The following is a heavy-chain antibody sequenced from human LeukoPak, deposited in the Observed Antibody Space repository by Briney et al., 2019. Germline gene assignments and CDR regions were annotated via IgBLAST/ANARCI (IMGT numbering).Heavy chain of an antibody. CDR1: GFTFSSYG. Sequence: PGRSLRLSCAASGFTFSSYGMHWVRQAPGKGLEWVAVIWYDGSNKYYADSVKGRFTISRDNSKYTLYLQMNSLRAEDTAVYYCARERDTAMVDTYNWFDPWGQGTLVTVSS. J-gene: IGHJ5*02. CDR3: ARERDTAMVDTYNWFDP. CDR2: IWYDGSNK. V-gene: IGHV3-33*01. D-gene: IGHD5-18*01.